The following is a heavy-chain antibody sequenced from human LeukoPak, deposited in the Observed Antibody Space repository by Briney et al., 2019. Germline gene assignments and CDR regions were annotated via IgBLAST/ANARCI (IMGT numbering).Heavy chain of an antibody. CDR2: INAGNGNT. V-gene: IGHV1-3*01. CDR3: TRGRWSATTASYYLDF. J-gene: IGHJ4*02. CDR1: EYTFTEYA. D-gene: IGHD2-15*01. Sequence: ASVKVSCKASEYTFTEYAVNWVRQAPGQRLEWMGWINAGNGNTKYAQKFQGRLTITRDISASTAYMELSSLTFEDTAMYYCTRGRWSATTASYYLDFWGQGTLVTVSS.